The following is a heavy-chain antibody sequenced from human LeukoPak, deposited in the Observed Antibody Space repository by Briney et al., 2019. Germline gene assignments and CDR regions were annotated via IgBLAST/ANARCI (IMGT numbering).Heavy chain of an antibody. CDR2: ISAYNGNT. V-gene: IGHV1-18*04. CDR1: GYTFTSYG. Sequence: GASVKVSSKASGYTFTSYGISWVRQAPGQGLEWMGWISAYNGNTNYAQSLQGRVTLTTDTSTSTAYMELRSLRSDDTAVYYCARDEDYGDYGSWFDPWGQGTPVTVSS. D-gene: IGHD4-17*01. CDR3: ARDEDYGDYGSWFDP. J-gene: IGHJ5*02.